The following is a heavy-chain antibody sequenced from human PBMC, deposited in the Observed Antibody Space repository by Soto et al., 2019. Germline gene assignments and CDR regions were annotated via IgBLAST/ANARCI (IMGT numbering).Heavy chain of an antibody. CDR2: ISYDGSNK. Sequence: PGGSLRLSCAASGFTFSSYAMHWVRQAPGKGLEWVAVISYDGSNKYYADSVKGRFTISRDNSKNTLYLQMNSLRAEDTAVYYCAREGHDYEFDYWGQGTLVTVSS. CDR3: AREGHDYEFDY. D-gene: IGHD4-17*01. V-gene: IGHV3-30-3*01. J-gene: IGHJ4*02. CDR1: GFTFSSYA.